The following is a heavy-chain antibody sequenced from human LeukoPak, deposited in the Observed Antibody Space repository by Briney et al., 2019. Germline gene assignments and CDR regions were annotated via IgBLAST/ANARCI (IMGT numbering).Heavy chain of an antibody. CDR3: AGGKTGTTDY. D-gene: IGHD1-1*01. V-gene: IGHV3-33*01. CDR1: GFTFSSYG. CDR2: IWYDGSYK. Sequence: GGSLRLSCAASGFTFSSYGMHWVRQAPGKGLEWVAVIWYDGSYKYYADSVKGRFTISRDNSKNTLYLEMNSLRTEDTAVYYCAGGKTGTTDYWGQGTLVTVSS. J-gene: IGHJ4*02.